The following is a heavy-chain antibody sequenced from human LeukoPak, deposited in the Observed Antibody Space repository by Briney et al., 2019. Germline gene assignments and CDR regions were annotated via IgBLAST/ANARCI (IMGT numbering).Heavy chain of an antibody. CDR2: MNPNRGNT. CDR1: GYTFTSHD. Sequence: ASVKVSCKASGYTFTSHDINWVRQATGQGLEWMGWMNPNRGNTGYAQKFQGRVTMTRNTSISTAYMELSSLRSEDTAVYYCARGVGRRSYQLLFRHYYYGMDVWGQGTTVTVSS. CDR3: ARGVGRRSYQLLFRHYYYGMDV. J-gene: IGHJ6*02. D-gene: IGHD2-2*01. V-gene: IGHV1-8*01.